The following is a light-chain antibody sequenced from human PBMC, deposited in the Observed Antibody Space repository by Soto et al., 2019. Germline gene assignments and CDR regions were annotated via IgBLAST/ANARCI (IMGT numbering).Light chain of an antibody. CDR2: EVS. Sequence: QSALTQPASVSGSPGQSITISCTGTSNDIGTYRYVFWYQQHPGKVPKLIIFEVSDRPSGVSHRFSGSKSGNTASLTISGIQAEDEADYYCTSYTTSSTLVFGGGTKLTVL. J-gene: IGLJ3*02. CDR3: TSYTTSSTLV. CDR1: SNDIGTYRY. V-gene: IGLV2-14*01.